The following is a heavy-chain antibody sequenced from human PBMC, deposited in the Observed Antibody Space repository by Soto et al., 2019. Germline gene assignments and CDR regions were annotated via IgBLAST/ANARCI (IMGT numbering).Heavy chain of an antibody. Sequence: GASVKVSCKVSGYTLTELSMHWVRQAPGKGLEWMGWINPNSGGTNYAQKFQGRVTMTRDTSISTAYMELSRLRSDDTAVYYCARGDRNTVTQPDYYYYGMDVWGQGTTVTVSS. CDR3: ARGDRNTVTQPDYYYYGMDV. D-gene: IGHD4-17*01. V-gene: IGHV1-2*02. CDR1: GYTLTELS. CDR2: INPNSGGT. J-gene: IGHJ6*02.